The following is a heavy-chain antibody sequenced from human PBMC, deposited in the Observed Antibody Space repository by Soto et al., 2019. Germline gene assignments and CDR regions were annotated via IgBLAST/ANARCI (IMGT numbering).Heavy chain of an antibody. CDR3: ARAHTAYYYGMDV. CDR2: ISSSSSYT. Sequence: QVQLVESGGGLVKPGGSLRLSCAASGFTFSDYYMNWIRQAPGKGLEWVSYISSSSSYTNYADSLKGRFTISRDNAKNSLYLQMNSLRAEDTAVYYCARAHTAYYYGMDVWGQGTTVTVSS. V-gene: IGHV3-11*06. J-gene: IGHJ6*02. CDR1: GFTFSDYY.